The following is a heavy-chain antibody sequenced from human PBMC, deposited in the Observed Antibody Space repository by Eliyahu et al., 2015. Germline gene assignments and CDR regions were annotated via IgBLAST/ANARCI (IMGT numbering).Heavy chain of an antibody. Sequence: QITLKESGPTLVKPTQTLTLTCTFSGFSLSTSGVGVGWIRQPPGKALEWLALIYWDDDKRYSPSLKSRLTITKDTSKNQVVLTMTNMDSVDTATYYCAHSQEGYFDWSDWFDPWGQGTLVTVSS. V-gene: IGHV2-5*02. J-gene: IGHJ5*02. D-gene: IGHD3-9*01. CDR1: GFSLSTSGVG. CDR3: AHSQEGYFDWSDWFDP. CDR2: IYWDDDK.